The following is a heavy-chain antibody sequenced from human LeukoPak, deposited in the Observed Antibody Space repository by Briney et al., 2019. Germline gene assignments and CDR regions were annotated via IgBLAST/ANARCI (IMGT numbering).Heavy chain of an antibody. Sequence: GGSLRLSCAASGFTFSSYAMSWVRQAPGKGMEWVSAISGSGGSTYYADSVKGRFTISRDNSKNTLYLQMNSLRAEDTAVYYCAKDMRYSSFPDYFDYWGQGTLVTVSS. V-gene: IGHV3-23*01. CDR3: AKDMRYSSFPDYFDY. D-gene: IGHD6-13*01. J-gene: IGHJ4*02. CDR2: ISGSGGST. CDR1: GFTFSSYA.